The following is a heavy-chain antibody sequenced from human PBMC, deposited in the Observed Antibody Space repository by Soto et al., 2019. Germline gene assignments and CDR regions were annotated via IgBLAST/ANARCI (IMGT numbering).Heavy chain of an antibody. D-gene: IGHD2-2*02. CDR3: AREGGRHCSPTRCYNAFDL. CDR2: ISSSGSTI. V-gene: IGHV3-48*02. J-gene: IGHJ3*01. CDR1: GFPFSAFS. Sequence: EVQLVESGGGLVQPGGSLRLSCASSGFPFSAFSMNWVRRAPGKGLEWVAYISSSGSTIYYTDSVKGRFTISRDNAKSSLYLQMDSLRDEDTAVYYCAREGGRHCSPTRCYNAFDLWGQGTMVTVSS.